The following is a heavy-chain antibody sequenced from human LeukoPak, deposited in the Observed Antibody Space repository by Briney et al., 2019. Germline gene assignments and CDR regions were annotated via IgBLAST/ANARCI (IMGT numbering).Heavy chain of an antibody. Sequence: GGSLRLSCVASGFTFSTYWMNWVRQAPGKGLEWVGNIKPDGSEKYYVDSVKGRFTISRDNGKNSVYLQMNSLRAEDTAVYYCARGGTIHKVATDWGQGSLVTVSS. CDR1: GFTFSTYW. D-gene: IGHD1-26*01. CDR2: IKPDGSEK. CDR3: ARGGTIHKVATD. J-gene: IGHJ4*02. V-gene: IGHV3-7*05.